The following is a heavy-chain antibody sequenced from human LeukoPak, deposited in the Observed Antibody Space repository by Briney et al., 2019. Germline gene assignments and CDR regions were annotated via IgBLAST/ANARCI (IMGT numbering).Heavy chain of an antibody. CDR2: IYPGDSDT. CDR1: GYSLTSYW. J-gene: IGHJ4*02. V-gene: IGHV5-51*01. CDR3: ARFEAYSGSYYPFDY. Sequence: GESLKISCKGSGYSLTSYWIGWVRQMPGKGLEWMGIIYPGDSDTRYSPSFQGQVTISADKSISTAYLQWSSLKASDTAMYYCARFEAYSGSYYPFDYWGQGTLVTVSS. D-gene: IGHD1-26*01.